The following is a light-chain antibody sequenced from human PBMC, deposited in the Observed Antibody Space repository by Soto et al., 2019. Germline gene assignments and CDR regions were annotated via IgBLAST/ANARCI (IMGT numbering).Light chain of an antibody. CDR3: TSYTSTTSYV. V-gene: IGLV2-14*01. CDR1: SGDVGAYNY. CDR2: GVT. J-gene: IGLJ1*01. Sequence: LTQPASVSGSPGQSITISCSGTSGDVGAYNYVSWYQQNPGKAPKLMIYGVTNRPSGISNRFSGSKSGNTASLTISGLQAGDEADYYCTSYTSTTSYVFGIGTKVTVL.